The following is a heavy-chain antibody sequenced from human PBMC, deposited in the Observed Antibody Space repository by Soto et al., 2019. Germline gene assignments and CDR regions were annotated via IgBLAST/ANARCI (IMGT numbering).Heavy chain of an antibody. Sequence: GGSLRLSCAASGFTFSSYWMHWVRQAPGKGLVRVSRINSDGSSTSYADSVKGRFTISRDNAKNTLFLQMNSLRAEDSAVYYCVRVATGSSDWSDPWGQGTLVTVSS. V-gene: IGHV3-74*01. CDR2: INSDGSST. D-gene: IGHD1-26*01. CDR1: GFTFSSYW. J-gene: IGHJ5*02. CDR3: VRVATGSSDWSDP.